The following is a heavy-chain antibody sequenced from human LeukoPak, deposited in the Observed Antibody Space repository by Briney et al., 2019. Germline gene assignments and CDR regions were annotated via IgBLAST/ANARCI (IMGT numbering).Heavy chain of an antibody. Sequence: GESLKISCKGSGYNFGSYWIGWVRQKPGKGLEWMGIIYPYDSDTTYSPSFQGQVTISADRSILTAYLQWSSLKASDTAIYYCARQPGFLKYSDYWGQGTLVTVSS. D-gene: IGHD3-9*01. CDR1: GYNFGSYW. CDR2: IYPYDSDT. CDR3: ARQPGFLKYSDY. J-gene: IGHJ4*02. V-gene: IGHV5-51*01.